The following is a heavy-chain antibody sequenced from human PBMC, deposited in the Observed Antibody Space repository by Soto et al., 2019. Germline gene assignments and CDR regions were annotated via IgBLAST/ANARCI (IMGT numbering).Heavy chain of an antibody. Sequence: SETLSLTCTVSGGSISSSTYYWGWIRQSPGKGLEWIGSIYHSGHTYYNPSFKSRVTVSVDTSRNQFSLKLSSAAAPDTAVYYCAKALVATTGPFGYWGQGTLVTVSS. CDR1: GGSISSSTYY. CDR2: IYHSGHT. CDR3: AKALVATTGPFGY. J-gene: IGHJ4*02. D-gene: IGHD5-12*01. V-gene: IGHV4-39*01.